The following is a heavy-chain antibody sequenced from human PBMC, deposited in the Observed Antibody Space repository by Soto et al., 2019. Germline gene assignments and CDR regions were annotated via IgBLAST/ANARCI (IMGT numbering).Heavy chain of an antibody. CDR1: GVSISSGGYY. CDR2: IYYSGSN. CDR3: ARVLGIRLRVNWFDP. D-gene: IGHD4-17*01. J-gene: IGHJ5*02. Sequence: QVQLQESGPGLVKPSQTLSLTCTVSGVSISSGGYYWSWIRQHPGKGLEWIGYIYYSGSNYYNPSLKSRVIISVDASKNQFSLKLRSVTAEDTAVYFCARVLGIRLRVNWFDPWGQGTLVTVSS. V-gene: IGHV4-31*03.